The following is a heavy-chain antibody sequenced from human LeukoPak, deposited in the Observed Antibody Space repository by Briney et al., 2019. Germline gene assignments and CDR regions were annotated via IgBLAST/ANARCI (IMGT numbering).Heavy chain of an antibody. CDR2: IYTSGST. Sequence: SETLSLTCTVSGGSISSYYWSWIRQPAGKGLEWIGRIYTSGSTNYNPSLKSRVAMSVDTSKNQFSLKLSSVTAADTAVYYCAVSRVRFSIAAAGTEAYWGQGTLVTVSS. CDR3: AVSRVRFSIAAAGTEAY. CDR1: GGSISSYY. D-gene: IGHD6-13*01. J-gene: IGHJ4*02. V-gene: IGHV4-4*07.